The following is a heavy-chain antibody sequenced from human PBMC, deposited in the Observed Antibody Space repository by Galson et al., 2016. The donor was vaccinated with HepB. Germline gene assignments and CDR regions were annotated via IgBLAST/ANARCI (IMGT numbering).Heavy chain of an antibody. CDR1: GFTFSHVW. V-gene: IGHV3-15*01. J-gene: IGHJ4*02. CDR3: ATEVFGMPFNSDY. D-gene: IGHD2-2*01. CDR2: IRSKTAGGTT. Sequence: SLRLSCAASGFTFSHVWMNWVRQAPGKGLEWVGRIRSKTAGGTTDYAAPVKGRYTVSRDDSKNTPFPQMSSLETDDTAFYYCATEVFGMPFNSDYWGQGTVVTVSS.